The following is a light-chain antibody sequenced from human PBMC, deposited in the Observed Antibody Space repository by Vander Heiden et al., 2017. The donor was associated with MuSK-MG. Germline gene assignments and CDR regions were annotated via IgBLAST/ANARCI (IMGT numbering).Light chain of an antibody. J-gene: IGKJ4*01. V-gene: IGKV3-20*01. CDR2: GAS. CDR3: QQDGSSSIT. Sequence: EIVLTQSPGTLSLSPGERATLSCRASQSVSSSYLAWYQQKPGQAPRLLIYGASSRATGIPDRFSGSGSGTDFTLTISRLEPEDFAVYYCQQDGSSSITFGGGTKVEIK. CDR1: QSVSSSY.